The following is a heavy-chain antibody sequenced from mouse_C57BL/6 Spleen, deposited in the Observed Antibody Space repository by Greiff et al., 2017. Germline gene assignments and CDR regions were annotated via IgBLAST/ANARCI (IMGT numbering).Heavy chain of an antibody. CDR2: IYPSDSET. CDR1: GYTFTSYW. V-gene: IGHV1-61*01. D-gene: IGHD1-1*01. Sequence: QVHVKQPGAELVRPGSSVKLSCKASGYTFTSYWMDWVKQRPGQGLEWIGNIYPSDSETHYNQKFKDKATLTVDKSSSTAYMQLSSLTSEDSAVYYCARSGIITTVVATPFAYWGQGTLVTVSA. CDR3: ARSGIITTVVATPFAY. J-gene: IGHJ3*01.